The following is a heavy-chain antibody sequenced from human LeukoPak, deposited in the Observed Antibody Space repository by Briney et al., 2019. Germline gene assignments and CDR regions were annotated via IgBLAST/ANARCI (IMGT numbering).Heavy chain of an antibody. Sequence: GGSLRLSCAASGFTFSSYALTWVRQAPGKGLEWVSTISGSVGSTYHADSVEGRCTISRDRTKNTLYLQMNSLRAEEKAIYYCGRAGGSYRKDAFDIWGQGTMVTVS. V-gene: IGHV3-23*01. CDR3: GRAGGSYRKDAFDI. CDR1: GFTFSSYA. D-gene: IGHD1-26*01. CDR2: ISGSVGST. J-gene: IGHJ3*02.